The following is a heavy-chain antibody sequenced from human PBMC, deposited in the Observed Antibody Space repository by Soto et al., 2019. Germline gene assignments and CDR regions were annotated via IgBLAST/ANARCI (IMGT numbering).Heavy chain of an antibody. J-gene: IGHJ4*02. CDR1: GFSLSTSGVG. V-gene: IGHV2-5*02. Sequence: QITLKESGPTLVKPTQTLTLTCTFSGFSLSTSGVGVGWIRQPPGKALEWLALIYWDDDKCYSSSLKSRLTITIESSKNQVVLTMINMRPVDTGTYYLAQSALVYSFGSQWGPGNL. CDR3: AQSALVYSFGSQ. CDR2: IYWDDDK. D-gene: IGHD3-3*01.